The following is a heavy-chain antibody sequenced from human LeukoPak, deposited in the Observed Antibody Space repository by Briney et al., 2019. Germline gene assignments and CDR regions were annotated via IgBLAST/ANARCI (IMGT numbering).Heavy chain of an antibody. CDR3: ARNTIFHP. V-gene: IGHV3-48*02. CDR2: ISSSDSTT. CDR1: GFRFSDYS. D-gene: IGHD3-9*01. Sequence: GGSLRLSCEASGFRFSDYSMEWVRQTPGKGLEWISYISSSDSTTYYADSVRGRFTISRDNAKSSLYLLMNSLRDEDTGIYYCARNTIFHPWGQGTLVTVSS. J-gene: IGHJ5*02.